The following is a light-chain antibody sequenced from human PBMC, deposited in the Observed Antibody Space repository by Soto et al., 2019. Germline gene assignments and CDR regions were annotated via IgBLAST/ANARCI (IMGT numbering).Light chain of an antibody. J-gene: IGLJ3*02. V-gene: IGLV2-14*01. Sequence: QSVLTQPASVSGSPGQSITVSCTGTSRDVGNYNFVSWYQQHPGKAPKVIIYDVSNRPSGVSDRFSASKSGNTASLTISGLQTEDEAVYFCSSYTSGRVLFGGGTKVTVL. CDR1: SRDVGNYNF. CDR2: DVS. CDR3: SSYTSGRVL.